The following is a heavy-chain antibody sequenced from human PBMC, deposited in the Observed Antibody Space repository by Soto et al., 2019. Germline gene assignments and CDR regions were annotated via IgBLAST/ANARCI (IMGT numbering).Heavy chain of an antibody. CDR2: ISYDGSNK. Sequence: QVQLVESGGGVVQPGRSLRLSCAASGFTFSSYGMHWVRQAPGKGLEWLAVISYDGSNKYYADSVKGRFTISKDNSKNTLYLQMNSLRAEDTAVYYCAKDSDGAVIDYWGQGTLVTVSS. D-gene: IGHD1-26*01. CDR3: AKDSDGAVIDY. V-gene: IGHV3-30*18. J-gene: IGHJ4*02. CDR1: GFTFSSYG.